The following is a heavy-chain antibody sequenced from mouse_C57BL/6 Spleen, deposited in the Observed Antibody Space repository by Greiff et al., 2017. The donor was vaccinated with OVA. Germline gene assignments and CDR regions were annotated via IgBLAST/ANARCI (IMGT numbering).Heavy chain of an antibody. CDR3: ARVSSQLYYFDY. CDR2: INYDGSST. V-gene: IGHV5-16*01. CDR1: GFTFSDYY. Sequence: EVMLVESEGGLVQPGSSMKLSCTASGFTFSDYYMAWVRQVPEKGLEWVANINYDGSSTYYLDSLKSRFIISRDNAKNILYLQMSSLKSEDTATYYCARVSSQLYYFDYWGQGTTLTVSS. J-gene: IGHJ2*01. D-gene: IGHD1-1*01.